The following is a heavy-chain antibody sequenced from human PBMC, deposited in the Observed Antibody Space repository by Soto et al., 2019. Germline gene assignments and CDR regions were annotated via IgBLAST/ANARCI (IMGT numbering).Heavy chain of an antibody. Sequence: GGSLRLSCTASGFTFSYSGMTWVRQTPGKGLEWVSYISSTGDTKFYADSVKGRFTISRDNAKNSLYLQMDSLRDEDTAGYYCARDRHWEQWLGPHDAFDIWGQGTMVTVSS. D-gene: IGHD6-19*01. V-gene: IGHV3-48*02. CDR1: GFTFSYSG. CDR2: ISSTGDTK. CDR3: ARDRHWEQWLGPHDAFDI. J-gene: IGHJ3*02.